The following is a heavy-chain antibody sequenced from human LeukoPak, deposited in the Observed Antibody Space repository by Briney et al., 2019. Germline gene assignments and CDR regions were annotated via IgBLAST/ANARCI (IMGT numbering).Heavy chain of an antibody. CDR2: ISSSGSAI. Sequence: QPGGSLRLSCAAYGFTFSSYEMNWVRQAPGEGLEWVSYISSSGSAIYYADSVKGRFTISRDNARNSLYLQMNSLRDEDTAMYYCARESYWGSSLKGFDSWGQGTLVTVSS. V-gene: IGHV3-48*03. CDR1: GFTFSSYE. D-gene: IGHD7-27*01. J-gene: IGHJ4*02. CDR3: ARESYWGSSLKGFDS.